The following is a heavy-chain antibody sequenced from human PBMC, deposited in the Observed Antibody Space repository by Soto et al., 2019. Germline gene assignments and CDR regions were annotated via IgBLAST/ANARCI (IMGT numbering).Heavy chain of an antibody. CDR1: GYTFTGYY. J-gene: IGHJ4*02. CDR2: INPNSGGT. D-gene: IGHD3-22*01. CDR3: ARVHEPYYYDSSDRFDY. Sequence: VASVKVSCKASGYTFTGYYMHWVRQAPGQGLEWMGWINPNSGGTNYAQKFQGRVTMTRDTSISTAYMELSRLRSDDTAVYYCARVHEPYYYDSSDRFDYWRQGTLVTVSS. V-gene: IGHV1-2*02.